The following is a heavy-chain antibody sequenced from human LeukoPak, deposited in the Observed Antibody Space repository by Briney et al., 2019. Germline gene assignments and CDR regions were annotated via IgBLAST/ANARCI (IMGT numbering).Heavy chain of an antibody. CDR1: GFTVSSNY. Sequence: GGSLRLSCAASGFTVSSNYMTWVRQAPGKGLEWVSVIYSGGSTYYADSVKGRFTISRDNSQNTLYLQMNSLRAEDTAVYYCARALYSYGSPGAFDIWGQGTVVTVSS. V-gene: IGHV3-53*01. CDR2: IYSGGST. J-gene: IGHJ3*02. D-gene: IGHD5-18*01. CDR3: ARALYSYGSPGAFDI.